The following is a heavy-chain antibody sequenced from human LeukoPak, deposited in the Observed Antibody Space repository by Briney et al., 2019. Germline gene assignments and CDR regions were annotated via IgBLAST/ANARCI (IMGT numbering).Heavy chain of an antibody. V-gene: IGHV3-74*01. CDR3: ARLLGSTTSVDY. D-gene: IGHD2/OR15-2a*01. CDR1: GFTFSIHW. CDR2: INNDGSST. J-gene: IGHJ4*02. Sequence: GGSLRLSCAASGFTFSIHWMHWVRQAPGKGLVWVSRINNDGSSTSYADFVKGRFTISRDNAKNTLYLQMNSLRAEDTAVYYCARLLGSTTSVDYWGQGTPVTVSS.